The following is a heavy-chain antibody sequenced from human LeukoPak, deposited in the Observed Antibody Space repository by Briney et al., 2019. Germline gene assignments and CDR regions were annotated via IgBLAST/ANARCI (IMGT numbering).Heavy chain of an antibody. CDR1: GFTFSSYW. D-gene: IGHD2-15*01. CDR2: IKQDGSEK. J-gene: IGHJ6*03. Sequence: GGSLRLSCAASGFTFSSYWMSWVRQAPGKGLEWVANIKQDGSEKYYVDSVKGRFTISRDNAKNSLYLQMNSLRAEDTAVYNCAVYIVVVVAAWDYLDVWGKGTTVTVSS. CDR3: AVYIVVVVAAWDYLDV. V-gene: IGHV3-7*01.